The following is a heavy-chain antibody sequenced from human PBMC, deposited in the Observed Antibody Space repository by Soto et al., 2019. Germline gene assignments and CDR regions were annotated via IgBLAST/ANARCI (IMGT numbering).Heavy chain of an antibody. V-gene: IGHV4-31*03. CDR1: GASISSGGYY. J-gene: IGHJ6*02. Sequence: QVQLQESGPGLVKPSQTLSLTCSVSGASISSGGYYWNWIRQHPGKGLEWIGYIYYSGTTYYNPYLKSRDTISVDTSKNQFYLKLSSVTAADTAVYYCAASCVGCGGFNYYGMDVWGQGTTVTVSS. D-gene: IGHD2-21*01. CDR2: IYYSGTT. CDR3: AASCVGCGGFNYYGMDV.